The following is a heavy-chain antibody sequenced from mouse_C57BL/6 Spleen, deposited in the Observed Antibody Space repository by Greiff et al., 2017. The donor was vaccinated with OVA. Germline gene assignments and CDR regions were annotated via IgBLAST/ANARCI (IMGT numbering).Heavy chain of an antibody. CDR2: ISDGGSYT. V-gene: IGHV5-4*01. D-gene: IGHD2-4*01. Sequence: EVQLVESGGGLVKPRGSLKLSCAASGFTFSSYAMSWVRQTPEKRLEWVATISDGGSYTYSPDNVKGRFTITSANAKNNLYLQMSHLKYEDTAMYYCAGEDDYDGYYYAMDYWGQGTSVTVSS. CDR1: GFTFSSYA. CDR3: AGEDDYDGYYYAMDY. J-gene: IGHJ4*01.